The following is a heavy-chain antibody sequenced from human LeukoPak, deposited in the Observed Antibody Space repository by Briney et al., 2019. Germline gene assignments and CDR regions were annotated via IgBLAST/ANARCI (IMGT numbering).Heavy chain of an antibody. CDR3: ARHSLYSSSWY. Sequence: PSETLSLTCAVYGGSFSGYYWSWIRQPPGKGLEWIGEINHSGSTNYNPSLKSRVTISVDTSKNQFSLKLSSVTAADTAVYYCARHSLYSSSWYWGQGTLVTVSS. V-gene: IGHV4-34*01. J-gene: IGHJ4*02. D-gene: IGHD6-13*01. CDR2: INHSGST. CDR1: GGSFSGYY.